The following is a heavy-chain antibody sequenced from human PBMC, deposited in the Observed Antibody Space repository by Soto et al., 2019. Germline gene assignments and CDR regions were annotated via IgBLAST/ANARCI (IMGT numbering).Heavy chain of an antibody. CDR1: GDSVSSNSAT. J-gene: IGHJ5*02. Sequence: SQTLSLSCAISGDSVSSNSATWNWIRQSPSRGLEWLGRTYYRSKWYNDYAISVKSRITINPDTSKNQFSLQLNSVVPEDTAVYYCGRAHVGSDRYILEPFDPWGQGTLVTVSS. D-gene: IGHD1-1*01. V-gene: IGHV6-1*01. CDR2: TYYRSKWYN. CDR3: GRAHVGSDRYILEPFDP.